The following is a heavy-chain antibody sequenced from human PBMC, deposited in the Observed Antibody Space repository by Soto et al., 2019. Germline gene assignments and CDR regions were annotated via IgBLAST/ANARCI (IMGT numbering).Heavy chain of an antibody. D-gene: IGHD3-9*01. CDR3: ARLRYFDWLPLYYYYGMDV. Sequence: SETLSLTCTVSGGSISSYYWSWIRQPPGKGLEWIGYIYYSGSTNYNPSLKSRVTISVDTSKNQFSLKLSSVTAADTAVYYCARLRYFDWLPLYYYYGMDVWGQGTTVTV. J-gene: IGHJ6*02. CDR2: IYYSGST. V-gene: IGHV4-59*01. CDR1: GGSISSYY.